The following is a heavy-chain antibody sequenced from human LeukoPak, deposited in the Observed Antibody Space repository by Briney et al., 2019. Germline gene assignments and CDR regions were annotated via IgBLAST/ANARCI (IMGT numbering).Heavy chain of an antibody. CDR2: INPNSGGT. CDR1: GYTFTGYY. D-gene: IGHD3-3*01. V-gene: IGHV1-2*06. Sequence: ASVKVSCKASGYTFTGYYMHWVRQAPRQGLEWMGRINPNSGGTNYAQKFQGRVTMTRDTSISTAYMELSRLRSDDTAVYYCARDTHSRFLEWFVWGQGTLVTVSS. CDR3: ARDTHSRFLEWFV. J-gene: IGHJ4*02.